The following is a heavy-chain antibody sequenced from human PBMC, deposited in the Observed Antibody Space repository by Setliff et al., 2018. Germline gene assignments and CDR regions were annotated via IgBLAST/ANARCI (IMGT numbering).Heavy chain of an antibody. CDR2: TQFDGNDR. J-gene: IGHJ3*02. V-gene: IGHV3-30*02. CDR1: GFSFSNYA. Sequence: GESLKISCAASGFSFSNYAMHWVRQAPGRGLEWVAFTQFDGNDRYFADSVKGGFTISRDNSKYTLYLQMNSLRVEDSGRYYCAKEKRHRSTWPHGGAFDIWGQGTMVTVS. CDR3: AKEKRHRSTWPHGGAFDI. D-gene: IGHD1-1*01.